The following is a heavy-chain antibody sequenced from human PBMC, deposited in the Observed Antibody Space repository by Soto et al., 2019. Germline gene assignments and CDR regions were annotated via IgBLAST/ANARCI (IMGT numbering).Heavy chain of an antibody. D-gene: IGHD3-22*01. CDR1: GYSFGTSG. Sequence: QVKLVQSGTEVKKPGASVKVSCKASGYSFGTSGISWVRQAPGQGLEWMGWISAYNGNTNYDQKLQDRATMTTGTSTNTAYLELRSLRSDDTAVYYCARAGQYYDSSGYANWGQGTLVTVSS. CDR3: ARAGQYYDSSGYAN. J-gene: IGHJ4*02. V-gene: IGHV1-18*01. CDR2: ISAYNGNT.